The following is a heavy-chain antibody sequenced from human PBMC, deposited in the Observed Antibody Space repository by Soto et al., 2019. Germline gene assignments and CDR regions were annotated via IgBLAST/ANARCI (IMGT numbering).Heavy chain of an antibody. CDR2: IYYSGST. J-gene: IGHJ4*02. CDR3: ARLGLAVWLPYQ. CDR1: GGSISSGDYY. Sequence: SETLSLTCTVSGGSISSGDYYWSWIRQPPGKGLEWIGYIYYSGSTYYNPSLKSRVTISVDTSKNQFSLKLSSVTAADTAVYYCARLGLAVWLPYQWGQGTLVTVSS. D-gene: IGHD6-19*01. V-gene: IGHV4-30-4*01.